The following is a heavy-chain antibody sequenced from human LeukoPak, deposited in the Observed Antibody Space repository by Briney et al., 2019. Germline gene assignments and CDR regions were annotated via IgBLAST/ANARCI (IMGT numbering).Heavy chain of an antibody. Sequence: PGGSLRLSCAASGFTFSDYYMSWIRQAPGKGLEWVSYISSSSSYTNYADSVKGRFTISRDNAENSLYLQMNSLRAEDTAVYYCATTPRTGYSGYDWVYRGQGTLVTVSS. CDR1: GFTFSDYY. D-gene: IGHD5-12*01. J-gene: IGHJ4*02. CDR3: ATTPRTGYSGYDWVY. CDR2: ISSSSSYT. V-gene: IGHV3-11*03.